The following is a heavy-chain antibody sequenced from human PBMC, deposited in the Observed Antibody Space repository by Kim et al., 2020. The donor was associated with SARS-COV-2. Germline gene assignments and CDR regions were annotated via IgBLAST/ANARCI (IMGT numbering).Heavy chain of an antibody. V-gene: IGHV1-18*04. CDR2: ISAYNGNT. CDR3: ARVMGAGYSYGYYYYYYGMDV. J-gene: IGHJ6*02. CDR1: GYTFTSYG. Sequence: ASVKVSCKASGYTFTSYGISWVRQAPGQGLEWMGWISAYNGNTNYAQKLQGRVTMTTDTSTSTAYMELRSLRSDDTAVYYCARVMGAGYSYGYYYYYYGMDVWGQGTTVTVSS. D-gene: IGHD5-18*01.